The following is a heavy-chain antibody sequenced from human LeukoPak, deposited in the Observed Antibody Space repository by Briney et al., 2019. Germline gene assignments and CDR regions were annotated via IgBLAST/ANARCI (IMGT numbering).Heavy chain of an antibody. D-gene: IGHD3-10*01. J-gene: IGHJ5*02. Sequence: PSETLSLTCTVSGGSISSSSYYWGWIRQPPGKGLEWIGSIYYSGSTYYNPSLKSRVTISVDTSKNQFSLKLSSVTAADTAVYYCAPQGITMVRGVRTPNWFDPWGQGTLVTVSS. CDR2: IYYSGST. CDR3: APQGITMVRGVRTPNWFDP. CDR1: GGSISSSSYY. V-gene: IGHV4-39*01.